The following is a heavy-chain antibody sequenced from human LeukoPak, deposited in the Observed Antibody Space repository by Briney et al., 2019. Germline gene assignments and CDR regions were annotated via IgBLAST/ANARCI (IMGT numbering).Heavy chain of an antibody. J-gene: IGHJ4*02. CDR1: GFSLATYW. CDR2: IKQDGSEK. CDR3: ARSMYCGGDCYYYFDY. Sequence: GGSLRLSCAASGFSLATYWMSWVRQARGKGLEWVANIKQDGSEKFYVDSVKGRFTISRDNAKNTLYLQMNSLRADDTAVYYCARSMYCGGDCYYYFDYWGQGTLVTVAS. V-gene: IGHV3-7*01. D-gene: IGHD2-21*02.